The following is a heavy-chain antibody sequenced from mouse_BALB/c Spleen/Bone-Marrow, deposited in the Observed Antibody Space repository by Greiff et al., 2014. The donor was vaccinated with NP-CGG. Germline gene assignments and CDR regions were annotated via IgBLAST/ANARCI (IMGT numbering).Heavy chain of an antibody. CDR2: IDPENGDT. Sequence: EVQLQQSGAELVRSGASVKLSCTGSGFNIKDSYIHWVKQRPGQGLEWIGWIDPENGDTEYAPKFQGKATMTADTSSNTAYLQLSSLTSEDAAVYFCTRYGNYGWEYWGQGTSVTVSS. D-gene: IGHD2-10*02. CDR3: TRYGNYGWEY. J-gene: IGHJ4*01. V-gene: IGHV14-4*02. CDR1: GFNIKDSY.